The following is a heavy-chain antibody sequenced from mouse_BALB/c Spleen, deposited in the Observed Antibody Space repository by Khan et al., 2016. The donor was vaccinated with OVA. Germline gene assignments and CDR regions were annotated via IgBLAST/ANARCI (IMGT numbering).Heavy chain of an antibody. J-gene: IGHJ1*01. V-gene: IGHV6-6*02. Sequence: EVKLEESGGGLVQPGGSMKLFCVASGFTFSNYWMNWVRQSPEKGFEWVAEIRLKSNIYATHYAESVRGRFTISRDDSRSSVYLQMNNLGAEDTGIYYCARGWDWYFDVWGAGTTVTVSS. D-gene: IGHD3-3*01. CDR2: IRLKSNIYAT. CDR3: ARGWDWYFDV. CDR1: GFTFSNYW.